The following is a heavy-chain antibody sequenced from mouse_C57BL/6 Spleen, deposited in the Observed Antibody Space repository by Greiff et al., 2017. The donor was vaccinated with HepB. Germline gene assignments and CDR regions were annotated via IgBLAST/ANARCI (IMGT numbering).Heavy chain of an antibody. Sequence: VQLQQSGPELVKPGASVKISCKASGYTFTDYYMNWVKQSHGKSLEWIGDINPNNGGTSYNQKFKGKATLTVDKSSSTAYMELRSLTSEDSAVYYCASGYYLDYWGQGTTLTVSS. V-gene: IGHV1-26*01. J-gene: IGHJ2*01. CDR2: INPNNGGT. CDR3: ASGYYLDY. CDR1: GYTFTDYY.